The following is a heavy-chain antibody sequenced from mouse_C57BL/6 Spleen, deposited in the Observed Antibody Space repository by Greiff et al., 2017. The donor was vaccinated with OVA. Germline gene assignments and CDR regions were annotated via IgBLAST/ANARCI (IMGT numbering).Heavy chain of an antibody. CDR1: GYTFTSYW. J-gene: IGHJ4*01. CDR2: IYPGSGST. CDR3: ARPPYGSSLYAMDY. Sequence: VQLVESGAELVKPGASVKMSCKASGYTFTSYWITWVKQRPGQGLEWIGDIYPGSGSTNYNEKFKSKATLTVDTASSTAYMQLSSLTSEDSAVYYCARPPYGSSLYAMDYWGQGTSVTVSS. D-gene: IGHD1-1*01. V-gene: IGHV1-55*01.